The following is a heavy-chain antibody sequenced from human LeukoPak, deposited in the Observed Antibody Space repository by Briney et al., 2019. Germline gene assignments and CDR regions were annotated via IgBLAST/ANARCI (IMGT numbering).Heavy chain of an antibody. J-gene: IGHJ4*02. D-gene: IGHD3-10*01. CDR2: ISHGGGSM. V-gene: IGHV3-48*04. CDR3: ARGFGDLFVFDY. Sequence: GGSLRLSCVASGFRFNSYSMNWVRQAPGKGLKWISYISHGGGSMFFGDSVKGRFTISRDDAKNSVYLQMDSLSAEDTAVYYCARGFGDLFVFDYWGQGTLVTVSS. CDR1: GFRFNSYS.